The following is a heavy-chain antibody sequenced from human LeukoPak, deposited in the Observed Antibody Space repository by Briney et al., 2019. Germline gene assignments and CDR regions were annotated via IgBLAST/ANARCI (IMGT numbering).Heavy chain of an antibody. J-gene: IGHJ4*02. V-gene: IGHV1-18*04. D-gene: IGHD3-3*01. CDR2: ISAYNGNT. CDR1: GYTFTGYY. CDR3: ARVGTGTYYDFWSGYYTGDTFDY. Sequence: ASVKVSCKASGYTFTGYYMHWVRQAPGQGLEWMGWISAYNGNTNYAQKLQGRVTMTTDTSTSTAYMKLRSLRSDDTAVYYCARVGTGTYYDFWSGYYTGDTFDYWGQGTLVTVSS.